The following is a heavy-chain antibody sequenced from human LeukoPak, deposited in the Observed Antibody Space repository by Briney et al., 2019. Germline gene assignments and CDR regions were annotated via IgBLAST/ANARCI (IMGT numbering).Heavy chain of an antibody. CDR3: AKSDTSDSLGDY. J-gene: IGHJ4*02. CDR1: RYSFISYW. Sequence: GESLKISCKGSRYSFISYWIGWVRQMPGKGLEWMGIIYPGDSETRYSPSFQGQVTISADKSINTAYLQWSSLKASDTAMYYCAKSDTSDSLGDYWGQGTLVTVSS. V-gene: IGHV5-51*01. CDR2: IYPGDSET. D-gene: IGHD3-22*01.